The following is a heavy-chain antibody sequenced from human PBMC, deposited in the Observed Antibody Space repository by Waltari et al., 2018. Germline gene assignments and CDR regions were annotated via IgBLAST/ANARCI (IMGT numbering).Heavy chain of an antibody. J-gene: IGHJ3*02. CDR3: ARPGYSSARGAFDI. Sequence: QVQLVQSGAEVKKPGSSVKVSCKASGGTFSSYAISWVRKAPGQGLEWRGGMIPIFGKANYAQKVQGRGTITTDEATSTAYMELSSLRSEDTAVYYCARPGYSSARGAFDIWGQGTMVTVSS. D-gene: IGHD6-19*01. CDR2: MIPIFGKA. V-gene: IGHV1-69*05. CDR1: GGTFSSYA.